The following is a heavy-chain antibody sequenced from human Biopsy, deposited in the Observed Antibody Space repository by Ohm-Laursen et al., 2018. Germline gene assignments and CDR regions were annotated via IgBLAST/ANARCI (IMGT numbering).Heavy chain of an antibody. D-gene: IGHD1/OR15-1a*01. Sequence: GSLRLSCAASGFSFSSCSMNWARQAPGKGLEWVSYTDTTSGTKFYADSVKGRFTISRDNAKNSLYLQMTSLRAEDTAVYFCVRGRWNRSSLFLDHWGQGSLVTVSS. CDR3: VRGRWNRSSLFLDH. CDR1: GFSFSSCS. CDR2: TDTTSGTK. V-gene: IGHV3-48*01. J-gene: IGHJ4*02.